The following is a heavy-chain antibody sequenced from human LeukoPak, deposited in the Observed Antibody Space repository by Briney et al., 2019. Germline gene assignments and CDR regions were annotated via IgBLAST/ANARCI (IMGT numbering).Heavy chain of an antibody. V-gene: IGHV3-30*18. J-gene: IGHJ4*02. CDR2: ISYDGSNK. Sequence: GGSLRLSCAASGLTFSSYWMRWVRQAPGKGLEWVAVISYDGSNKYYADSVKGRFTISRDNSKNTLYLQMNSLRAEDTAVYYCAKIGGYYYDESHYFDYWGQGTLVTVSS. D-gene: IGHD1-26*01. CDR3: AKIGGYYYDESHYFDY. CDR1: GLTFSSYW.